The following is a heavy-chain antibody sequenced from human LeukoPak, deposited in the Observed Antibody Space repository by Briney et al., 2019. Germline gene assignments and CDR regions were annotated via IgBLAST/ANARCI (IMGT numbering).Heavy chain of an antibody. CDR2: INPSGGST. Sequence: GASVKVSFKASGYTFTSYYMHWVRQAPGQGLEWMGIINPSGGSTSYAQKFQGRVTMTRDTSTSTVYMELSSLRSEDTAVYYCARDHVRKKVVVAATPHWFDPWGQGTLVTVSS. D-gene: IGHD2-15*01. J-gene: IGHJ5*02. CDR1: GYTFTSYY. V-gene: IGHV1-46*01. CDR3: ARDHVRKKVVVAATPHWFDP.